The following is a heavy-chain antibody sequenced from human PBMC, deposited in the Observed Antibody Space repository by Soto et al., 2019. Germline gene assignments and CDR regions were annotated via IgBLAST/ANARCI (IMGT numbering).Heavy chain of an antibody. V-gene: IGHV5-51*01. CDR2: IYRSDSYS. J-gene: IGHJ4*02. Sequence: GEYLKISCNGSGYNFDGSWIAWVRPRKWQGLDSLGIIYRSDSYSTYRPTFQGQVTISADKSISSAYLQWSSLRASDTAMYYCARGGVSTRTFDYWGQGTPVTVYS. CDR3: ARGGVSTRTFDY. D-gene: IGHD3-3*01. CDR1: GYNFDGSW.